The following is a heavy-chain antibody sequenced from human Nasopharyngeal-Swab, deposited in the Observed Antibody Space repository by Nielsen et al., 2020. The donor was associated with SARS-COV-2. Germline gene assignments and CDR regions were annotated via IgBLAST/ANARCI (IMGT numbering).Heavy chain of an antibody. CDR3: ARVSGYSSGSYYNAVFYYYGMDV. Sequence: SVKVSCKASGGTFSSYAISWVRQAPGQGLEWMGRIIPILGIANYAQKFQGRVTITADKSTSTAYMELSSLRSEDTAVYYCARVSGYSSGSYYNAVFYYYGMDVWGQGTTVTVSS. V-gene: IGHV1-69*04. J-gene: IGHJ6*02. CDR2: IIPILGIA. D-gene: IGHD3-10*01. CDR1: GGTFSSYA.